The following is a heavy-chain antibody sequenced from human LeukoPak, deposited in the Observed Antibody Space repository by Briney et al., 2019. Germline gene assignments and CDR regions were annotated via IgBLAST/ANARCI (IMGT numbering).Heavy chain of an antibody. Sequence: ASVKVSCKASGYTFTGYYMHWVRQAPGQGLEWMGWINPNSGGTNYAQKLQGRVTMTTDTSTSTAYMELRSLRSDDTAVYYCARGYSSSWYLGHLLGTDYYYYMDVWGKGTTVTVSS. J-gene: IGHJ6*03. CDR2: INPNSGGT. D-gene: IGHD6-13*01. CDR3: ARGYSSSWYLGHLLGTDYYYYMDV. CDR1: GYTFTGYY. V-gene: IGHV1-2*02.